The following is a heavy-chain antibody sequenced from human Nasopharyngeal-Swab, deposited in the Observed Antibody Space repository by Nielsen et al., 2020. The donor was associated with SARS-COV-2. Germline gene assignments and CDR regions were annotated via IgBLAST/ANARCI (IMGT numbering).Heavy chain of an antibody. Sequence: GESLKISCKGSGYSFTSYWIGWVRQTPGKGLEWMGIIYPGDSDTRYSPSFQGQVTISADKSISTAYLQWSSLKASDTAMYYCARRGRYSSSSLYGMDVWGQGTTVTFSS. CDR3: ARRGRYSSSSLYGMDV. D-gene: IGHD6-6*01. J-gene: IGHJ6*02. V-gene: IGHV5-51*01. CDR2: IYPGDSDT. CDR1: GYSFTSYW.